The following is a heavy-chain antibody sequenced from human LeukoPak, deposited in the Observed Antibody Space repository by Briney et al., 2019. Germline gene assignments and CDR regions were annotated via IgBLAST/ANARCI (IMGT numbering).Heavy chain of an antibody. CDR3: ARAGDYYDSDGAISSAFDI. CDR2: INWNGDKS. D-gene: IGHD3-22*01. V-gene: IGHV3-20*04. J-gene: IGHJ3*02. Sequence: GGSLRLSCVGAGFRFGDYGMSWVRQIPGKGLEWVSGINWNGDKSAYVDSVKGRFTISRDSAKNSLYLQMNSLRDEDTAFYYCARAGDYYDSDGAISSAFDIWGQGTMVTVSS. CDR1: GFRFGDYG.